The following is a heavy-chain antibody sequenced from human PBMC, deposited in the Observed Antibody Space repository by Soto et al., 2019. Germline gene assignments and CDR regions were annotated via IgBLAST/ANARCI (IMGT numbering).Heavy chain of an antibody. D-gene: IGHD2-15*01. CDR2: IYYSGST. Sequence: SETLSLTCTVSGISVSTSDYYWGWVRQPPGKGLDWIGNIYYSGSTFYNPSLRSRVTISVNTSKNQFSLKLNSVAAADTAVYFCAGFVVPAPRISYFDYWCQGTLVAVSS. J-gene: IGHJ4*02. V-gene: IGHV4-39*01. CDR3: AGFVVPAPRISYFDY. CDR1: GISVSTSDYY.